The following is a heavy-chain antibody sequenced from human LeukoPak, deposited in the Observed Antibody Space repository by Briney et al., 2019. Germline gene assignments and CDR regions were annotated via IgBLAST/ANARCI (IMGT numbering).Heavy chain of an antibody. Sequence: GGSLRLSCAASGFTFSSYNMKWVRQAPGKGLEWVAKMDENGREIFYVDSVKGRFTISRDNAKNSLYLQMNRLRAEDTAVYCRCNNFDYWGQGTLVTVSS. CDR2: MDENGREI. CDR3: CNNFDY. CDR1: GFTFSSYN. V-gene: IGHV3-7*01. D-gene: IGHD5-24*01. J-gene: IGHJ4*02.